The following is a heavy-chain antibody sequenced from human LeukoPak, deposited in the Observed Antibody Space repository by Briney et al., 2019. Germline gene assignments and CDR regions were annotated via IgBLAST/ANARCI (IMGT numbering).Heavy chain of an antibody. D-gene: IGHD6-19*01. J-gene: IGHJ4*02. CDR1: AFTFSSYS. CDR3: TRDSRGWSVNFDY. Sequence: GGSLRLSCAASAFTFSSYSMNWVRQAPGKGLEWVSSISSSSSYIYYADSVKGRFTISRDNAKNSLYLQMNSLRAEDTAAYYCTRDSRGWSVNFDYWGQGTLVTVSS. CDR2: ISSSSSYI. V-gene: IGHV3-21*01.